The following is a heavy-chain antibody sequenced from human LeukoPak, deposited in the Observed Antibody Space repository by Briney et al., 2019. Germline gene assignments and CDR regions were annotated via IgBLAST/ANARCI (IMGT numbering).Heavy chain of an antibody. D-gene: IGHD3-10*01. Sequence: PGGSLRLSCAASGFTFGNSWVHWVRQAPGKGLEWVSLINADGTTTTYADSVKGRFTISRDNARNTVSLQMNSLTLEDTAEYYCVVGLEPPGSDGFDVWGQGTMIGVS. J-gene: IGHJ3*01. V-gene: IGHV3-74*01. CDR3: VVGLEPPGSDGFDV. CDR1: GFTFGNSW. CDR2: INADGTTT.